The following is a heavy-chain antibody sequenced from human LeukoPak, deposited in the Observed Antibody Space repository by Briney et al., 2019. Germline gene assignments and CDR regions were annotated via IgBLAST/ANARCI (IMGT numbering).Heavy chain of an antibody. J-gene: IGHJ6*02. CDR3: ASRKFTVVRGYYYYGMDV. CDR2: MNPNSGNT. V-gene: IGHV1-8*01. D-gene: IGHD4-23*01. Sequence: GASVKVSCKASGYTFTSYDINWVRQATGQGLEWMGWMNPNSGNTGYAQKFQGRVTMTRNTSISTAYMELSSLRSEDTAVYYCASRKFTVVRGYYYYGMDVWGQGTTVTVSS. CDR1: GYTFTSYD.